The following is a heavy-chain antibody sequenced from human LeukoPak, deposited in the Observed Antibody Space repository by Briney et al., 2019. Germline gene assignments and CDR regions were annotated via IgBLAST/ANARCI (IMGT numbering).Heavy chain of an antibody. J-gene: IGHJ6*04. CDR3: ARGLAAADVRGYYYYGMDV. CDR1: GGTFTSYA. D-gene: IGHD6-13*01. V-gene: IGHV1-69*06. CDR2: IIPIFGTA. Sequence: SVKVSRKASGGTFTSYAISWVRQPPGQGLEWMGGIIPIFGTANYAQTFQGRVTITADKSPSTAYMELSSLRSEDTAVYYCARGLAAADVRGYYYYGMDVWGKGTTVTVSS.